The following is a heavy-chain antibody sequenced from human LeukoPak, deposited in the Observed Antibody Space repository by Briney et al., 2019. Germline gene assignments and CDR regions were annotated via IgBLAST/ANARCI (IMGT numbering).Heavy chain of an antibody. J-gene: IGHJ3*02. CDR3: ARDSEYSSSLAFDI. CDR1: GFTFSSHW. CDR2: INQDGSER. V-gene: IGHV3-7*01. Sequence: GGSLRLSCAASGFTFSSHWMTWVRQAPGKGLEWVANINQDGSERYYVDSVKGRFTISRDNAKNSLYLQMNSLRAEDTAVYYCARDSEYSSSLAFDIWGQGTMVTVSS. D-gene: IGHD6-13*01.